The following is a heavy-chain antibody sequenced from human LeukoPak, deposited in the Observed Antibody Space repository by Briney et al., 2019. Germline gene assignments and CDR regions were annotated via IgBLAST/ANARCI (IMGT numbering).Heavy chain of an antibody. D-gene: IGHD7-27*01. CDR1: GFTFSSYA. CDR2: IGRSGDNI. Sequence: GGSLRVSCAASGFTFSSYAMTWVRQAPGKGLEWVSVIGRSGDNIHYADSVKGRFTISRDNSKNTVYLQMNSLRAEDTAVYYCAKYTQTGDPSHYWGQGTLVAVSS. CDR3: AKYTQTGDPSHY. V-gene: IGHV3-23*01. J-gene: IGHJ4*02.